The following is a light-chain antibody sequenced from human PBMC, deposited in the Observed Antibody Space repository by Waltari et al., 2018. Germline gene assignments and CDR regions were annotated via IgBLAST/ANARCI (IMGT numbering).Light chain of an antibody. J-gene: IGKJ3*01. V-gene: IGKV3-15*01. CDR3: QQYNYWPRFT. CDR2: GAS. Sequence: EIVMTQSPAILSVSPGERVTLSCRASQSISTNLAWYQHKTGQAPRLLIHGASTRATGIPARFSGSGSGTEFTLTISSLQSEDFAVYYCQQYNYWPRFTFGPGTKVDIK. CDR1: QSISTN.